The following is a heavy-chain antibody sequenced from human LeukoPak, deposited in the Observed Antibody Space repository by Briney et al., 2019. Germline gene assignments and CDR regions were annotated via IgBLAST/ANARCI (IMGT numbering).Heavy chain of an antibody. CDR3: ARRGGTPFYDY. CDR1: GYYFTDYW. Sequence: GESLKISCKTSGYYFTDYWIGWVRQKPGKGLEWVGISPSFQGQVTFSADRSKDTAYLRWSSLKASDTAMYYCARRGGTPFYDYWGQGTLVTVSP. J-gene: IGHJ4*02. D-gene: IGHD1-14*01. V-gene: IGHV5-51*01.